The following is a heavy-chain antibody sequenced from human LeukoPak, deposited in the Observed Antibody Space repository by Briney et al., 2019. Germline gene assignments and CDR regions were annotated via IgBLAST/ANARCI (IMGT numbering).Heavy chain of an antibody. CDR2: IYSGGTT. J-gene: IGHJ4*02. CDR3: AKDGGGYGDYLIDY. Sequence: GGSLRLSCAASGFTVSSNHMNWVRQAPGKGLEWVSVIYSGGTTYYADSVKGRFTISRDDSKNTLYLQMNSLRAEDTAVYYCAKDGGGYGDYLIDYWGQGTLVTVSS. CDR1: GFTVSSNH. D-gene: IGHD4-17*01. V-gene: IGHV3-53*05.